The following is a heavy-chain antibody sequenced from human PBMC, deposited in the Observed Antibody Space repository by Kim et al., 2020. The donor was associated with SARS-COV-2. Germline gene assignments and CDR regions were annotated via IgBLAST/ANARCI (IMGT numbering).Heavy chain of an antibody. J-gene: IGHJ5*02. CDR3: AMDTAMSGP. V-gene: IGHV3-11*03. CDR2: ISSSSSYT. D-gene: IGHD5-18*01. CDR1: GFTFSDYY. Sequence: GGSLRLSCAASGFTFSDYYMSWIRQAPGKGLEWVSYISSSSSYTNYAYSVKGRFTISRDNAKNSLYLQMNSLRAEDTAVYYCAMDTAMSGPWGQGTLVTVSS.